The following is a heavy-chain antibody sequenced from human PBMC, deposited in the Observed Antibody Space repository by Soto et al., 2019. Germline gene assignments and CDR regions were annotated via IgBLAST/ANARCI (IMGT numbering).Heavy chain of an antibody. D-gene: IGHD5-12*01. CDR3: AKPNSGYGFFDH. V-gene: IGHV4-59*01. Sequence: SETLSLTCTVSGDSISNYYCSWIRQSPGKGLEWIGYIYYSGSTKYNPSLKSRVTISIDKSKNQFSLKLTSVTAADTAVYYCAKPNSGYGFFDHRGQGMLVTVSS. CDR1: GDSISNYY. J-gene: IGHJ4*01. CDR2: IYYSGST.